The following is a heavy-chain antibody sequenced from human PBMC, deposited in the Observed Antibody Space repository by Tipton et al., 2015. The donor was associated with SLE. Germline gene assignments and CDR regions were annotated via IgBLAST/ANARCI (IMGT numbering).Heavy chain of an antibody. V-gene: IGHV4-38-2*01. Sequence: LRLSCAVSGYSISSGYYWGWIRQPPGKGLEWIGSIYHTGSTYYNPSLRSRVTISVDTSKNQFSLKLSSVTAADTAVYYCASNPNYYGSGSIYYWGQGTLVTVSS. CDR2: IYHTGST. J-gene: IGHJ4*02. CDR1: GYSISSGYY. CDR3: ASNPNYYGSGSIYY. D-gene: IGHD3-10*01.